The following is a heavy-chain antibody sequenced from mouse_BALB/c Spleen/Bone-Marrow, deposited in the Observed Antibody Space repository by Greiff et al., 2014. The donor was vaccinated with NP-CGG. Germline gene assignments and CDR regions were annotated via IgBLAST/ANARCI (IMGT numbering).Heavy chain of an antibody. J-gene: IGHJ2*01. CDR2: INPTRGYT. CDR3: AREATYYAYFDY. V-gene: IGHV1-4*02. D-gene: IGHD1-1*01. CDR1: GYTFTSNT. Sequence: VQLQQSAGELARPGASVKMSCKASGYTFTSNTIQWVKQRPGQGLEWIGYINPTRGYTDYNQKFKDKTTLTADKSSSTAYVQLSSLTSKDSAVYYCAREATYYAYFDYWGQGTILTVSS.